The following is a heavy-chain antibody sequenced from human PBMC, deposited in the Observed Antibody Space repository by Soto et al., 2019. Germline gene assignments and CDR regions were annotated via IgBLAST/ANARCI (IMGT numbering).Heavy chain of an antibody. J-gene: IGHJ4*02. CDR3: ARGGRIAARPSYFDY. Sequence: EVQLVESGGGLVQPGGSLRLSCAASGFTFSSYSMNWVRQAPGKGLEWVSYISSSSSTIYYADSEKGRFTISRDNAKNSLYLQMNSLRDEDTAVYYCARGGRIAARPSYFDYWGQGTLVTVSS. V-gene: IGHV3-48*02. CDR1: GFTFSSYS. D-gene: IGHD6-6*01. CDR2: ISSSSSTI.